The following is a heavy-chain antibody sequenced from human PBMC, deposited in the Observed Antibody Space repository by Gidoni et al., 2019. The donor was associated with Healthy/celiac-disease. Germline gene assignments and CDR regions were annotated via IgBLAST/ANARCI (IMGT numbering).Heavy chain of an antibody. V-gene: IGHV3-23*01. CDR1: GFTFSSYA. D-gene: IGHD6-13*01. Sequence: VQLLESGGGLVQTGGSLRLSCAASGFTFSSYAMSWVRQAPGEGLEWVSAISGSGGSTYYADSVKGRFTSSRDNSKNTLYLQMNSLRAEDTAVYYCATPYSSRGLPSFWGQGTTVTVSS. CDR2: ISGSGGST. J-gene: IGHJ6*02. CDR3: ATPYSSRGLPSF.